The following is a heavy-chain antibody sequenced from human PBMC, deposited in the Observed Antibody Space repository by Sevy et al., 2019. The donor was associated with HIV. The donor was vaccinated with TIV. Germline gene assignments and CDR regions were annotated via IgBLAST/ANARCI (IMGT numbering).Heavy chain of an antibody. V-gene: IGHV3-15*01. D-gene: IGHD5-12*01. CDR1: GFTFSSAW. J-gene: IGHJ6*02. CDR3: ITDPAYRGYDEEVINYYFYGMDV. Sequence: GGSLRLSCTASGFTFSSAWMSWVRQAPGKGLEWVGRIKSEFDGGAIDYAAPVKGRFTILREDSKNTMYLQMNSLKTEDTAVYYCITDPAYRGYDEEVINYYFYGMDVWGQGTTVTVSS. CDR2: IKSEFDGGAI.